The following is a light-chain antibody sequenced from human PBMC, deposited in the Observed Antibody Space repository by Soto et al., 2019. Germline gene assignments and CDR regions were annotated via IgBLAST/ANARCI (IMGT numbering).Light chain of an antibody. CDR1: QSISSY. CDR2: AAS. Sequence: DIQMTQSPSSLSAFVGDRVTITCRASQSISSYLNWYQQKPGKAPKLLIYAASSLQSGVPSRFSGSGSGTDFIPTISSLQPEDFATYYCQQSYRTLTFGGGTKVDIK. J-gene: IGKJ4*01. CDR3: QQSYRTLT. V-gene: IGKV1-39*01.